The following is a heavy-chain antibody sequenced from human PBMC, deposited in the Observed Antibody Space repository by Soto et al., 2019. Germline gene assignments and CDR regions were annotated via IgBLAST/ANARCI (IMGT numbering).Heavy chain of an antibody. Sequence: PSETLSLTCAVYGGSFSGYYWSWIRQPPGKVLEWIGEINHSGSTNYNPSLKSRVTISVDTSKNQFSLKLSSVTAADTAVYYCATYWNYVAFDIWGQGTMVNVSS. CDR3: ATYWNYVAFDI. V-gene: IGHV4-34*01. J-gene: IGHJ3*02. D-gene: IGHD1-7*01. CDR2: INHSGST. CDR1: GGSFSGYY.